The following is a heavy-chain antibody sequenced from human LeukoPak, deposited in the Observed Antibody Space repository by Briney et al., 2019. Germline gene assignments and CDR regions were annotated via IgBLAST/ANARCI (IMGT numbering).Heavy chain of an antibody. CDR1: GFTFSTYG. D-gene: IGHD3-22*01. V-gene: IGHV3-30*02. J-gene: IGHJ5*02. CDR3: ARGTAGGYYDSSGLTWFDP. CDR2: IRYDGSYK. Sequence: GGSLRLSCSASGFTFSTYGMHWVRQAPGKGLEWVAFIRYDGSYKYYADSVKGRFTISRDNSKNTLYLQMNSLRAEDTAVYYCARGTAGGYYDSSGLTWFDPWGQGTLVTVSS.